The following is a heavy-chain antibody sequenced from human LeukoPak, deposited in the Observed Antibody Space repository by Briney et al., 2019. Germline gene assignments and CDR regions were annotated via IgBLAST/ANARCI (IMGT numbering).Heavy chain of an antibody. V-gene: IGHV4-59*12. J-gene: IGHJ6*02. CDR1: GGSIRSYY. Sequence: SETLSLTCTVSGGSIRSYYWSWIRQPPGKGLEWIGYVFHTGDTNYNPSLKSRGTISADTSKNQFSLKIRSVTAADTAVYYCARDRYDFYYYYYGMDVWGQGTTVTVSS. CDR2: VFHTGDT. D-gene: IGHD3-3*01. CDR3: ARDRYDFYYYYYGMDV.